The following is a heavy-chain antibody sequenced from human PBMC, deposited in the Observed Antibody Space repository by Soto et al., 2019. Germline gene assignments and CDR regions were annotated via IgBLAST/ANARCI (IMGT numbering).Heavy chain of an antibody. V-gene: IGHV4-30-2*01. Sequence: QVQLQESGSGLVKPSQTLSLTCAVSGGSISSGGYSWSWIRQPPGKGLEWIGYIYHSGSTYYNPSLKSRVTISVDRSKNHFSLNLTSVTAADTAVYYCARSYSNYGWGWFAPWGQGTLVTVSS. D-gene: IGHD4-4*01. CDR2: IYHSGST. J-gene: IGHJ5*02. CDR3: ARSYSNYGWGWFAP. CDR1: GGSISSGGYS.